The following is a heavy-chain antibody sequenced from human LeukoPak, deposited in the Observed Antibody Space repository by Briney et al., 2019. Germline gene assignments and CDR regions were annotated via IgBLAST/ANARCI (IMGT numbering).Heavy chain of an antibody. CDR1: GGSFSGYY. Sequence: SETLSLTCAVYGGSFSGYYWSWIRQPPGKGLEWIGEINHSGSTNYNPSLKSRVTISVDTSKNQFSLELSSVTAADTAVYYCARRLIPYYYDSDYYFDYWGQGTLVTVSS. J-gene: IGHJ4*02. D-gene: IGHD3-22*01. CDR3: ARRLIPYYYDSDYYFDY. V-gene: IGHV4-34*01. CDR2: INHSGST.